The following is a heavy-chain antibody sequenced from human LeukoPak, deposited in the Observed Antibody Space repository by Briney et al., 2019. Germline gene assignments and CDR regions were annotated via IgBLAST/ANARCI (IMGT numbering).Heavy chain of an antibody. D-gene: IGHD3-22*01. CDR3: ARTPYYYDSSGYGGLEYFDY. CDR2: IIPIFGTA. CDR1: GGTFSIYA. J-gene: IGHJ4*02. Sequence: SVKVSCKASGGTFSIYAISWVRQAPGQGLEWMGGIIPIFGTANYAQKFQGRVTITADESTSTAYMELSSLRSEDTAVYYCARTPYYYDSSGYGGLEYFDYWGQGTLVTVSS. V-gene: IGHV1-69*13.